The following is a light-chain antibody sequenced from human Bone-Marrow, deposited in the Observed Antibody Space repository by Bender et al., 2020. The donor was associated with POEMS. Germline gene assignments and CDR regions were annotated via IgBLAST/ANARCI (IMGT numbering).Light chain of an antibody. Sequence: QSALTQPASVSGSPGQSITISCTGTSSDVGGYNLVSWYQQHPGKAPKLMIYDVSNRPSGVSNRFSGSKSGNTASLTISGLQAEDEADYYCCSYTSSSTRLFGGGTKLTVL. CDR2: DVS. CDR1: SSDVGGYNL. CDR3: CSYTSSSTRL. V-gene: IGLV2-14*02. J-gene: IGLJ3*02.